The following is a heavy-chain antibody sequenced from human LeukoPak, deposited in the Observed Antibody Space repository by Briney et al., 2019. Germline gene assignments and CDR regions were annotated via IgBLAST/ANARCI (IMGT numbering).Heavy chain of an antibody. CDR2: INHSGST. J-gene: IGHJ6*03. CDR3: ARPRLPDDYMDV. D-gene: IGHD6-25*01. V-gene: IGHV4-34*01. CDR1: GGSFSGYY. Sequence: PSETLSLTCAVYGGSFSGYYWSWIRQPPGKGLEWIGEINHSGSTNYNPSLKSRVTISVDTSKNQFFLKLSSVTAADTAVYYCARPRLPDDYMDVWGKGTTVTVSS.